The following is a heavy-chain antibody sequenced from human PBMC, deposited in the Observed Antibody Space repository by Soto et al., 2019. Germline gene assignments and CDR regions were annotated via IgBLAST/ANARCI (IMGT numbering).Heavy chain of an antibody. V-gene: IGHV4-61*01. D-gene: IGHD3-16*01. Sequence: PSETLSLTCSVSGGSVSSGSYYWNWIRQPPGRGLEWIGYTYYSGSANYNPSLKSRVTISVDTSKNQFSLKLSSVTAADTAVYYCARKGPRLEEGFDYWGQGTLVTVS. CDR1: GGSVSSGSYY. J-gene: IGHJ4*02. CDR2: TYYSGSA. CDR3: ARKGPRLEEGFDY.